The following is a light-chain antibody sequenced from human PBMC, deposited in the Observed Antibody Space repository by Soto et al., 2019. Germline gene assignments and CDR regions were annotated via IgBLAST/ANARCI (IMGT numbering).Light chain of an antibody. CDR1: SSDVGGYNY. J-gene: IGLJ1*01. V-gene: IGLV2-14*01. CDR3: SSYTISNTLV. Sequence: QSALTQPASVSGSPGQSITISCTGTSSDVGGYNYVSWYQKYPGKAPKLMIYDVSNRPSGVFNRFSGSKSGNTASLTISGLQAEDEADYYCSSYTISNTLVFGSGTKVTVL. CDR2: DVS.